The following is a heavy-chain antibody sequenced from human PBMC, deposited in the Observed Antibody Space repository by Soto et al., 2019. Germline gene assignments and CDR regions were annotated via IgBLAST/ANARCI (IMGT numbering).Heavy chain of an antibody. CDR3: ARDIDYYMFDQ. CDR1: GFTFTNYW. Sequence: EVQLVESGGGLVQPGGSLRLSCAASGFTFTNYWMTWIRQAPGTGLEGVANINKDGSEEQYVDSVKGRFTISSDNGRNSVYLQVNSLRAEDTAVYYCARDIDYYMFDQWGQGTLVTVSS. CDR2: INKDGSEE. D-gene: IGHD3-10*01. V-gene: IGHV3-7*05. J-gene: IGHJ4*02.